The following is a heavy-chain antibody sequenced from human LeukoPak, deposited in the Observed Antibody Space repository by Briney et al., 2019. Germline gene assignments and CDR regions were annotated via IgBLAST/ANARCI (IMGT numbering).Heavy chain of an antibody. CDR3: AKAISGYEKGPLYYFDY. V-gene: IGHV3-23*01. CDR1: GFTFSGYS. J-gene: IGHJ4*02. Sequence: PGGSLRLSCAASGFTFSGYSMNWVRQAPGKGLEWVSAISGSGGSTYYADSVKGRFTISRDNSKNTLYLQMNSLRAEDTAVYYCAKAISGYEKGPLYYFDYWGQGTLVTVSS. D-gene: IGHD5-12*01. CDR2: ISGSGGST.